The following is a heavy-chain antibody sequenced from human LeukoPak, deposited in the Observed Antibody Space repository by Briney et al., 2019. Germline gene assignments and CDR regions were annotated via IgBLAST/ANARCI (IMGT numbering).Heavy chain of an antibody. V-gene: IGHV5-51*01. CDR1: GCSFTSYW. Sequence: GESLKISCKGSGCSFTSYWIGWVRQMPGQGLEWMGIIYPGDSDTRYSPSFQGQVTISADKSISTAYLQWGSLKASDTAMYYCARRGSWYTHDYWGQGTLVTVSS. CDR3: ARRGSWYTHDY. D-gene: IGHD6-13*01. CDR2: IYPGDSDT. J-gene: IGHJ4*02.